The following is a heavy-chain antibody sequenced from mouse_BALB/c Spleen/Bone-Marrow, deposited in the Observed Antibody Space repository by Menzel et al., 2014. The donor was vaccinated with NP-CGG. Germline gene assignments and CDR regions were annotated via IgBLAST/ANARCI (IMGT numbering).Heavy chain of an antibody. CDR2: IDPANGNT. V-gene: IGHV14-3*02. Sequence: VHVKQSGAELVKPGASVKLSCTAFGFNIXDTYMHWVKQRPEQGLEWIGRIDPANGNTKYDPKFQGKATITADTSSNTAYLQLSSLTSEDTAVYYCARVKLWSYAMDYWGQGTSVTVSS. J-gene: IGHJ4*01. CDR1: GFNIXDTY. D-gene: IGHD1-1*02. CDR3: ARVKLWSYAMDY.